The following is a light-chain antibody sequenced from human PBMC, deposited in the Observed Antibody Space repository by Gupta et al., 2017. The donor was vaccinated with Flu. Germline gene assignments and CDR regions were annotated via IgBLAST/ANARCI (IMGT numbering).Light chain of an antibody. J-gene: IGLJ3*02. V-gene: IGLV1-47*01. CDR3: ATWDESLSGWV. Sequence: QSVLTLPPSTSGAPGQRVTSSGSGSTSSVGNNYVFWYQQLAGAAPKLLMFKNDQRRSGGSARCSGSSTGTSSSLVISWLRSDDEADYHCATWDESLSGWVFGGGTRVTVL. CDR1: TSSVGNNY. CDR2: KND.